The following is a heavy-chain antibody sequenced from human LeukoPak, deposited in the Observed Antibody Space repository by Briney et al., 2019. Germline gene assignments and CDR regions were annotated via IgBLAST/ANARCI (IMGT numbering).Heavy chain of an antibody. V-gene: IGHV4-34*01. J-gene: IGHJ6*02. D-gene: IGHD4-23*01. CDR2: INHSGST. CDR3: ARVSIPTVGYYYYYYGMDV. CDR1: GGSFSGYY. Sequence: PSETLSGTCAVYGGSFSGYYWSWIRQPPGKGLEWIGEINHSGSTNYNPSLKSRVTISVDTSKNQFSLKLSSVTAADTAVYYCARVSIPTVGYYYYYYGMDVWGQGTTVTVSS.